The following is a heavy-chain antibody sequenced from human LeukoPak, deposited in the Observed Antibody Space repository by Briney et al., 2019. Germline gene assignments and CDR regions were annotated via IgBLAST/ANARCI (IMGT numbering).Heavy chain of an antibody. CDR3: VRDRVGPDY. CDR1: GFTFSSYD. D-gene: IGHD1-26*01. Sequence: PGGSLRLSCAASGFTFSSYDMNWVRQAPGKGLEWISYISGGGSAIYYADSVKGRFTISRDNAKNILYLQMNSLRAEDTAVYYCVRDRVGPDYWGQGTLVTVSS. CDR2: ISGGGSAI. V-gene: IGHV3-48*03. J-gene: IGHJ4*02.